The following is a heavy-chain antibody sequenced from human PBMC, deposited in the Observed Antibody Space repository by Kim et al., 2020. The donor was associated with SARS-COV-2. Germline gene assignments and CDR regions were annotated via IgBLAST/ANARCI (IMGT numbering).Heavy chain of an antibody. CDR1: GFTFTNYG. Sequence: ASVKVSCKASGFTFTNYGISWVRQAPGQGLEWMGWISAYNGNTNYARKLQGRVTMTTDTSTSTAYMELRSLRSDDTAVYYCARDYATDAFDIWGQGTMVTVSS. CDR3: ARDYATDAFDI. V-gene: IGHV1-18*01. CDR2: ISAYNGNT. D-gene: IGHD3-16*01. J-gene: IGHJ3*02.